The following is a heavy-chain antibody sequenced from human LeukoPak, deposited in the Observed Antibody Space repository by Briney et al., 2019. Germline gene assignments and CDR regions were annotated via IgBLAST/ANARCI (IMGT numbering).Heavy chain of an antibody. CDR3: AKDISSGYDPVTVDY. V-gene: IGHV3-23*01. CDR2: ISGSGGST. D-gene: IGHD5-12*01. J-gene: IGHJ4*02. CDR1: GFTFSHSW. Sequence: GGSLRLSCVASGFTFSHSWMTWVRQAPGKGLEWVSAISGSGGSTYYADSVKGRFTISRDNSKNTLYLQMNSLRAEDTAVYYCAKDISSGYDPVTVDYWGQGTLVTVSS.